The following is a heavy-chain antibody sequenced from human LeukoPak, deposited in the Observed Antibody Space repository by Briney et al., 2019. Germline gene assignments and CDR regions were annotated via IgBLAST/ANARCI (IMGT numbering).Heavy chain of an antibody. CDR2: IKSKTDGGTT. J-gene: IGHJ6*02. D-gene: IGHD4-11*01. Sequence: PGGSLRLSCAASGFTFSNAWMSWVRQAPGKGLEWVGRIKSKTDGGTTDYAAPVKGRFTFSRDDPKNTLYLQMNSLKTEDTAVYYCTTDSNPSGYYYYYGMDVWGQGTTVTVSS. CDR1: GFTFSNAW. V-gene: IGHV3-15*01. CDR3: TTDSNPSGYYYYYGMDV.